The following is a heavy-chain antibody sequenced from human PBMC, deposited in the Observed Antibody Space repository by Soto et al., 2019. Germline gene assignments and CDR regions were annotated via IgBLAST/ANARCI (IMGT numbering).Heavy chain of an antibody. V-gene: IGHV4-59*08. D-gene: IGHD6-25*01. J-gene: IGHJ4*02. CDR1: GGSISSYY. CDR2: IYYSGST. CDR3: ARRSMMLGGYYFDY. Sequence: QVQLQESGPGLVKPSETLSLTCTVSGGSISSYYWSWIRQPPGKGLEWIGYIYYSGSTNYNPSLTSRVTISVDTSQNQFSLKLSSVTAADTSVYYCARRSMMLGGYYFDYWGQGTLVNVSS.